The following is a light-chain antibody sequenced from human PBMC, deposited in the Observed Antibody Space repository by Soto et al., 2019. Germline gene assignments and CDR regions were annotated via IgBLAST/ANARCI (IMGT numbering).Light chain of an antibody. CDR2: EVS. CDR3: SSYGGSNTVV. Sequence: QSALTQPPSPPGSPGQSATISSPEGGVAVGGYNNFSWYQQHPGKAPKLMIFEVSNRPSGVPDRLSGSKSGNTASLTVSGLQAEDEADYYCSSYGGSNTVVFGGGTKLTVL. J-gene: IGLJ2*01. CDR1: GVAVGGYNN. V-gene: IGLV2-8*01.